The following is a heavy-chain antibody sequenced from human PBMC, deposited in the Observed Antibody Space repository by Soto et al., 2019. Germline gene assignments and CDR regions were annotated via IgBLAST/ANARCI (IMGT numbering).Heavy chain of an antibody. J-gene: IGHJ4*02. D-gene: IGHD6-13*01. CDR2: IYYSGRT. CDR3: ARFAKEENPKVGTWYYFDY. Sequence: SETLSLTCNVSGGSISSGGYFWGWIRQHPGKGLEWIGHIYYSGRTYSNPSLKSRLLIAVDTSKNQISLMLTTVTAADTAVYYCARFAKEENPKVGTWYYFDYWGQGILVTVSS. CDR1: GGSISSGGYF. V-gene: IGHV4-31*03.